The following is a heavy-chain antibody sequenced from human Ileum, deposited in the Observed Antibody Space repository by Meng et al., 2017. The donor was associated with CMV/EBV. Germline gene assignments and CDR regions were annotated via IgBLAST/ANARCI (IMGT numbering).Heavy chain of an antibody. V-gene: IGHV4-4*07. Sequence: PQESGPGLVTPSGTLVLPCAGSGGSMSSYYWSWSRQPAGKGLEWIGRIYTSGSSNYNSSLKSRVTMSVDTSKNQFSMKLNSVTAADTAVYYCAREGPTDWGRALDYWGQGTLVTVSS. D-gene: IGHD7-27*01. CDR3: AREGPTDWGRALDY. CDR2: IYTSGSS. CDR1: GGSMSSYY. J-gene: IGHJ4*02.